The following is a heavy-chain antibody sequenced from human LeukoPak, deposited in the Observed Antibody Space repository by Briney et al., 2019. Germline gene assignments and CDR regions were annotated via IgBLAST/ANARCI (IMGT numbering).Heavy chain of an antibody. D-gene: IGHD6-19*01. CDR1: GGSVSSGRYY. J-gene: IGHJ4*02. Sequence: PSETLSLTCTASGGSVSSGRYYWSWIRQPPGKGLEWIGYIYYSGSTTYNPSLKSRVTISVDTSKDQFSLKLSSVTAADTAVYYCARLIPVAAYFDYWGQGTLVTVSS. V-gene: IGHV4-61*01. CDR2: IYYSGST. CDR3: ARLIPVAAYFDY.